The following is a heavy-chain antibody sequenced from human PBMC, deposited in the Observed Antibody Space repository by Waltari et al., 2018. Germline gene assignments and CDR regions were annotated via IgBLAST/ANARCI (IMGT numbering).Heavy chain of an antibody. J-gene: IGHJ6*03. CDR2: INTDGSSK. CDR3: ASSEVNYYYYMDV. CDR1: GFTFSSYW. D-gene: IGHD6-25*01. V-gene: IGHV3-74*01. Sequence: EVQLVESGGGLVQPGGSLRLSCAASGFTFSSYWMHWVRQAPGKGLVWVSRINTDGSSKSYAESVKGRFTISRDNAKNTLYLQMNSLRAEDTAVYYCASSEVNYYYYMDVWGKGTTVTVSS.